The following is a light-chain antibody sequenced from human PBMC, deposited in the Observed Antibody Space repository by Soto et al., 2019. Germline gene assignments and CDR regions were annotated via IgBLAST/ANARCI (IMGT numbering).Light chain of an antibody. J-gene: IGKJ1*01. CDR2: GAS. CDR1: QTIRSS. V-gene: IGKV3-15*01. CDR3: QQYNNWPQT. Sequence: EVVMTQSPATLSVSLGERATLSCRASQTIRSSLAWYQQKPGQAPRLLIYGASTRATDIPARFGGSGSGTEFTLTISSLQSEDSAIYYCQQYNNWPQTF.